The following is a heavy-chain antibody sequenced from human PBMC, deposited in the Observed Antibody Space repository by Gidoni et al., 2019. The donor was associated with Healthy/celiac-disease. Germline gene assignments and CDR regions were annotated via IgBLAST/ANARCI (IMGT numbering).Heavy chain of an antibody. CDR3: ARGEDWMVANNYFDY. J-gene: IGHJ4*02. CDR1: GFTFSSYA. D-gene: IGHD5-12*01. V-gene: IGHV3-30*04. Sequence: QVQLVESGGGVVQPGRSLRLSCAASGFTFSSYAMHWVRQAPGQGLEWVAVISYDGSNKYYADSVKGRFTISRDNSKNTLYLQMNSLRAEDTAVYYCARGEDWMVANNYFDYWGQGTLVTVSS. CDR2: ISYDGSNK.